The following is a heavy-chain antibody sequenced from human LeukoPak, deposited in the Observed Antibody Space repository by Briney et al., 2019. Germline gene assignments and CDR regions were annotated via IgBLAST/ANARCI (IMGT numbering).Heavy chain of an antibody. D-gene: IGHD4-23*01. Sequence: SETLSLTCAVYGGSFSGYYWSWIRQPPGKGLEWIGEINHSGSTNYNPSLKSRVTISVDTSKNQFSLKLSSVTAADTAVYYCARDYGGNAWRLRYWGQGTLVTVSS. V-gene: IGHV4-34*01. CDR1: GGSFSGYY. CDR3: ARDYGGNAWRLRY. J-gene: IGHJ4*02. CDR2: INHSGST.